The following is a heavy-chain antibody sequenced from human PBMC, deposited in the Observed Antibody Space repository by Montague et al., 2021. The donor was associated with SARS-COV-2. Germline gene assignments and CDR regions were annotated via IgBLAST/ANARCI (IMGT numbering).Heavy chain of an antibody. V-gene: IGHV4-39*01. CDR1: GGSISGNTYY. D-gene: IGHD2-2*01. CDR2: IYSVSS. Sequence: SETLSLTCTVAGGSISGNTYYWGWIRQPPGKGLEWIGSIYSVSSYYSPSFKSRVTISVDTSKSQFSLRLTSVTAADTAVYYCAGHGGYCTSTSCYGSGTKAPDFWGQGTLVTVSS. CDR3: AGHGGYCTSTSCYGSGTKAPDF. J-gene: IGHJ4*02.